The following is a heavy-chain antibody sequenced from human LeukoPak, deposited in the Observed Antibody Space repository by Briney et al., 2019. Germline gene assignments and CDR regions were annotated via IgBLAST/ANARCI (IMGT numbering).Heavy chain of an antibody. CDR2: INTADGNT. D-gene: IGHD7-27*01. J-gene: IGHJ4*02. CDR3: ARGPLGRNGDYFDY. V-gene: IGHV1-3*04. Sequence: ASVKVSCKASGYTFTNHAMHWVRQAPGQGLEWMGWINTADGNTKYSQKFQGRVTITRDTSANTVYMELSSLRSEDTAVYHCARGPLGRNGDYFDYWGQGTLVTVSS. CDR1: GYTFTNHA.